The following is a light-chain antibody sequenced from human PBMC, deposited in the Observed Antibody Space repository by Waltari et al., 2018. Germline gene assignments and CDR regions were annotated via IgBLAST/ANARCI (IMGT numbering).Light chain of an antibody. CDR1: QPITNY. CDR2: DAS. CDR3: QRYDNLPVFA. J-gene: IGKJ3*01. V-gene: IGKV1-33*01. Sequence: DIQLTQSPSSLSASVGDRVTITCQASQPITNYLNWYQQKPGKAPEPLIYDASKLQTGVPSRFSGSQSGTEFTFTIASLQPEDVATYYCQRYDNLPVFAFGPGTKVNVK.